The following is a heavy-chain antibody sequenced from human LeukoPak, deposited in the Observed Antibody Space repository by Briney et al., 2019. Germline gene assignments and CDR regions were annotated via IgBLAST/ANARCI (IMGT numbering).Heavy chain of an antibody. CDR2: INPNSGGT. V-gene: IGHV1-2*02. CDR1: GYTFTGYY. D-gene: IGHD3-22*01. J-gene: IGHJ4*02. Sequence: ASVKVSCKASGYTFTGYYMHWVRQAPGQGLEWMGRINPNSGGTNYAQKFQGRVTMTRDASISTAYMELSRLRSDDTAVYYCARGDYYDSSGYYSDYWGQGTLVTVSS. CDR3: ARGDYYDSSGYYSDY.